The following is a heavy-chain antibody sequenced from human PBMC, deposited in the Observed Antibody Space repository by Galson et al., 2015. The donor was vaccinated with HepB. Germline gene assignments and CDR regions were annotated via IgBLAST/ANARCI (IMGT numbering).Heavy chain of an antibody. CDR2: ISGSGGST. D-gene: IGHD3-22*01. Sequence: SLRLSCAASGFTFSSYAMSWIRQAPGKGLEWVSAISGSGGSTYYADSVKGRFTISRDNSKNTLYLQMNSLRAEDTAVYYCAKGTMIVVIIPFDYWGQGTLVTVSS. CDR3: AKGTMIVVIIPFDY. CDR1: GFTFSSYA. V-gene: IGHV3-23*01. J-gene: IGHJ4*02.